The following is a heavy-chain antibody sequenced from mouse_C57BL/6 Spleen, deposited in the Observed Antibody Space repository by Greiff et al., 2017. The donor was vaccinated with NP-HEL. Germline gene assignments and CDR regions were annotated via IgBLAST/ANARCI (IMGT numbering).Heavy chain of an antibody. CDR1: GYSITSGYY. D-gene: IGHD2-4*01. V-gene: IGHV3-6*01. CDR2: ISYDGSN. J-gene: IGHJ4*01. Sequence: EVHLVESGPGLVKPSQSLSLTCSVTGYSITSGYYWNWIRQFPGNKLEWMGYISYDGSNNYNPSLKNRISITRDTSKNQFFLKLNSVTTEDTATYYCARGEIYYDYEGAMDYWGQGTSVTVSS. CDR3: ARGEIYYDYEGAMDY.